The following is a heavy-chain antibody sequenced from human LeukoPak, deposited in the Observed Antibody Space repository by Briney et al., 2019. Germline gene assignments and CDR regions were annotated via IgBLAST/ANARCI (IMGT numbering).Heavy chain of an antibody. D-gene: IGHD3-22*01. CDR3: AKDPGHIVMIVALFDY. V-gene: IGHV3-23*01. CDR1: GFTFSSYA. CDR2: ISGSGGST. Sequence: SGGSLRLSCAASGFTFSSYAMSWVRQAPGKGLEWVSAISGSGGSTYYADSVKGRFTISRDNSKNTLYLQMNSLRAEDTAVYYCAKDPGHIVMIVALFDYWGQGTLVTVSS. J-gene: IGHJ4*02.